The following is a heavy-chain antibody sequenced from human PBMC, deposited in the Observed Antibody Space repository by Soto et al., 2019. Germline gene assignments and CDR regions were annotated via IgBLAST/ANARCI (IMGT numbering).Heavy chain of an antibody. V-gene: IGHV3-23*01. CDR2: ISGSGGST. CDR3: AKAIYDYIWGSYRYNYYFDY. Sequence: GGSLRLSCAASGFTFSSYAMSWVRQAPGKGLEWVSAISGSGGSTYYADSVKGRFTISRDNSKNTLYLQMNSLRAEDTAVYYCAKAIYDYIWGSYRYNYYFDYWGQGTLVTVSS. J-gene: IGHJ4*02. D-gene: IGHD3-16*02. CDR1: GFTFSSYA.